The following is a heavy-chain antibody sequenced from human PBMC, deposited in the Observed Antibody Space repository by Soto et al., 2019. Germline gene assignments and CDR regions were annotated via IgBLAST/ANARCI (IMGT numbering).Heavy chain of an antibody. J-gene: IGHJ4*02. D-gene: IGHD6-13*01. Sequence: QVQLQESGLGLVKPSGTLSLTCAVSGGSISTSNWWSWVRQPPGKGLEWIGEVYRTGSTNYNPSLESRLTISVDKSKNQFSLKLTSVTAADTAVYYCARARATIAAAAIFDCWGQGTLVTVSS. CDR1: GGSISTSNW. V-gene: IGHV4-4*02. CDR3: ARARATIAAAAIFDC. CDR2: VYRTGST.